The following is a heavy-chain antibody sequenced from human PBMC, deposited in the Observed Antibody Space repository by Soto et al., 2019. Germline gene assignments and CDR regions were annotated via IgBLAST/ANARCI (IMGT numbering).Heavy chain of an antibody. CDR3: ASTKYDSSAYYYWYLGL. D-gene: IGHD3-22*01. J-gene: IGHJ2*01. CDR1: EDTFRNYA. V-gene: IGHV1-69*06. CDR2: IIPIFGTA. Sequence: QVELVQSGAEVKKPGSSVKVSCQASEDTFRNYAISWVRQAPGQGLEWMGGIIPIFGTANYAQKFQGRVTITGDTSAHSGYLELSSLRSEDTAVYYCASTKYDSSAYYYWYLGLWGRGTLVTVSS.